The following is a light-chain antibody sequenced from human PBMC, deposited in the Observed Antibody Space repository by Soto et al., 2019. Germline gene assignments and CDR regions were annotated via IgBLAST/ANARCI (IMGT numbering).Light chain of an antibody. V-gene: IGLV2-14*03. CDR1: SSDIGSYDH. Sequence: QSALTQPASVSGSPGQSITISCSGTSSDIGSYDHVAWYQQFPGKSPKLIIYGVSDRPSGVSDRFSGSKSGISASLTISGLQTEDEADYYCISYTDRQSYLFGTGTKVTVL. CDR2: GVS. CDR3: ISYTDRQSYL. J-gene: IGLJ1*01.